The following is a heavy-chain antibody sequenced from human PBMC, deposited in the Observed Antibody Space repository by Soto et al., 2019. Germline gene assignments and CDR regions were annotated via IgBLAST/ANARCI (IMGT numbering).Heavy chain of an antibody. D-gene: IGHD4-17*01. CDR1: GFTFSSYS. J-gene: IGHJ3*02. Sequence: EVQLVESGGGLVKPGGSLRLSCAASGFTFSSYSMNWVRQAPGKGLEWVSSISSSSSYIYYADSVKGRFTISRDNAKNYLYLKMNSLRAEDTAVYYCARQTTVPANAFDIWGQGTMVTVSS. CDR2: ISSSSSYI. V-gene: IGHV3-21*01. CDR3: ARQTTVPANAFDI.